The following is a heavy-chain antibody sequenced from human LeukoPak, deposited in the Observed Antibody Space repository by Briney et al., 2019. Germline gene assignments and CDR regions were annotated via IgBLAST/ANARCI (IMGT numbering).Heavy chain of an antibody. D-gene: IGHD5-12*01. Sequence: ASVKVSCKASGYTFTSYDINWVRQATGQGLEWMGWMNPNSGNTGYTQKFQGRVTFTRNTSISTAYMELSSLRSDHTAVYYCARWMATISNFDYWGQGTLVTVSS. CDR2: MNPNSGNT. V-gene: IGHV1-8*01. CDR1: GYTFTSYD. J-gene: IGHJ4*02. CDR3: ARWMATISNFDY.